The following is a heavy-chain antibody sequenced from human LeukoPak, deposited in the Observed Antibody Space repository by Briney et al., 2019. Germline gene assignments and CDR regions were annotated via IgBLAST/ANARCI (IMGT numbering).Heavy chain of an antibody. D-gene: IGHD1-26*01. CDR3: ARAGRGSYSGDAFDI. Sequence: GGSLRLSCAASGFTFSSYSMNWVRQAPGKGLEWLSYITGSSSTIYYADSVKGRFTISRDNAKNSLYLQMNSLRAEDTAVYYCARAGRGSYSGDAFDIWGQGTMVTVSS. CDR2: ITGSSSTI. V-gene: IGHV3-48*04. CDR1: GFTFSSYS. J-gene: IGHJ3*02.